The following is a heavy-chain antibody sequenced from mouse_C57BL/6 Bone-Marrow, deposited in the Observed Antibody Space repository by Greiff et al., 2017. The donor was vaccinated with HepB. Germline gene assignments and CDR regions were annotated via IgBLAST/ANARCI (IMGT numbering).Heavy chain of an antibody. J-gene: IGHJ2*01. Sequence: EVQLQQSGPELVKPGASVKISCKASGYTFTDYYMNWVKQSHGKSLEWIGDINPNNGGTSYNQKFKGKATLTVDKSSSTAYMELRSLTSEDSAVYYCARSFLYYYGSSYRFDYWGQGTTLTVSS. V-gene: IGHV1-26*01. CDR3: ARSFLYYYGSSYRFDY. CDR1: GYTFTDYY. D-gene: IGHD1-1*01. CDR2: INPNNGGT.